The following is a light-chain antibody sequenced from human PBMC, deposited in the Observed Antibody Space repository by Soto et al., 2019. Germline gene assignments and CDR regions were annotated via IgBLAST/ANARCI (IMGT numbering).Light chain of an antibody. V-gene: IGLV1-40*01. CDR1: SSNIGAGYD. J-gene: IGLJ1*01. CDR3: QSYDSSLSGDV. CDR2: GNS. Sequence: QSVLTQPPSVSGAPGQRVTISCTGSSSNIGAGYDVHWYQQLPGTAPKLLIYGNSNRPSGVPDRFSGSKSGTSASLAITGLQAEDEADHYCQSYDSSLSGDVFGTGTKATVL.